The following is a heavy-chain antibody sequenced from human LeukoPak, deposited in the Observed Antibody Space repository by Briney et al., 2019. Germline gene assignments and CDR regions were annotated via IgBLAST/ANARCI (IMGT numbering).Heavy chain of an antibody. CDR3: ARGGSSGYDRDFDY. CDR2: IYISGST. Sequence: PSETLSLTCTVSGGSISSYYWSWIRQPAGKGLEWIGRIYISGSTNYNPSLKSRVTMSVDTSKNQFSLKLSSVTAADTAVYYCARGGSSGYDRDFDYWGQGTLVTVSS. CDR1: GGSISSYY. V-gene: IGHV4-4*07. D-gene: IGHD5-12*01. J-gene: IGHJ4*02.